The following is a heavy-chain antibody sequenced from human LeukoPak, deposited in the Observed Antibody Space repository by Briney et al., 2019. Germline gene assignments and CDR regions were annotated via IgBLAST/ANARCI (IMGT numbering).Heavy chain of an antibody. Sequence: SGTLFLTCGVSGGSISSGKWWSWIRQPAGKGLEWIGRIYTSGSTNYNPSLKSRVTISVDTSKNQFSLKLSSVTAADTAVYYCARVVVPAGPFFDYWGQGTLVTVSS. CDR1: GGSISSGK. CDR2: IYTSGST. V-gene: IGHV4-61*02. CDR3: ARVVVPAGPFFDY. J-gene: IGHJ4*02. D-gene: IGHD2-2*01.